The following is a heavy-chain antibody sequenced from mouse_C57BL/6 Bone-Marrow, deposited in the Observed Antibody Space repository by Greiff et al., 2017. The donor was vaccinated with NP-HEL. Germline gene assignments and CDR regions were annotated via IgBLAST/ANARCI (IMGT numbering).Heavy chain of an antibody. CDR3: AVIYDGYPYAMDD. D-gene: IGHD2-3*01. J-gene: IGHJ4*01. V-gene: IGHV1-18*01. Sequence: VQLQQSGPELVKPGASVKIPCKASGYTFTDYNMDWVKQSHGKSLEWIGDINPNNGGTIYNQKFKGKATLTVDKSSSTAYMELRSLTSEDTAVYDCAVIYDGYPYAMDDWGKGTSVTVSS. CDR2: INPNNGGT. CDR1: GYTFTDYN.